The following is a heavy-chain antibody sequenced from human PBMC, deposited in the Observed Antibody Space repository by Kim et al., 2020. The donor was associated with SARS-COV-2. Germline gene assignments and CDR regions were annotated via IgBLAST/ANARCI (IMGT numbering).Heavy chain of an antibody. V-gene: IGHV3-21*01. D-gene: IGHD6-19*01. CDR1: GFTFSSYS. J-gene: IGHJ5*02. CDR3: ARDSAAVADDFVP. CDR2: ISSSSYI. Sequence: GGSLRLSCAASGFTFSSYSMNWVRQAPGKGLEWVSSISSSSYIYYADSVKGRFTISRDNAKNSLYLQMNSLRAEDTAVYYCARDSAAVADDFVPWGQGTLVTVSS.